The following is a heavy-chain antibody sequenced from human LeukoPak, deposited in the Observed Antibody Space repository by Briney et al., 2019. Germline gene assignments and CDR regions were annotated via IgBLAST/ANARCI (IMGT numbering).Heavy chain of an antibody. J-gene: IGHJ4*02. V-gene: IGHV3-23*01. D-gene: IGHD2-15*01. Sequence: GGSLTLSCAASGFTFSNYAMSWVRQTPGKGLEWVSGISGSGGTTDYADSVKGRFTISRDNSKNTLYLQMNSLRAEDTAVYYCAKLTLGYCSGGRCFFDYWGQGTQVTVSS. CDR3: AKLTLGYCSGGRCFFDY. CDR2: ISGSGGTT. CDR1: GFTFSNYA.